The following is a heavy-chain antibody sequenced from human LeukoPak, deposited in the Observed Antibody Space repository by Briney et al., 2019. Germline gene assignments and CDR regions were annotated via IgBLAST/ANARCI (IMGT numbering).Heavy chain of an antibody. CDR1: GYTFTGYY. CDR3: ARADFIDAGPYLVGP. D-gene: IGHD3-3*01. J-gene: IGHJ5*02. CDR2: INTKSGRT. Sequence: GASVKVSCKASGYTFTGYYMHWVQQAPGQGLEWMGWINTKSGRTSSARKFQGRVTMTRDPSITTVYMDMAWLTSDDTAIYFCARADFIDAGPYLVGPWGQGTLVTVSS. V-gene: IGHV1-2*02.